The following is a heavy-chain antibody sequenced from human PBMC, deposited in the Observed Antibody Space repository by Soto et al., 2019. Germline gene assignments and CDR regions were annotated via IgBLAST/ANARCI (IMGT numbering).Heavy chain of an antibody. CDR1: GGSVSSGSYY. D-gene: IGHD6-6*01. Sequence: SETLSLTCTVSGGSVSSGSYYWSWIRQPPGKGLEWIGYIYYSGSTNYNPSLKSRVTISVDTSRNQFSLKLSSVTAADTAVYYCARDPLYSSSATSFDYWGQGTLVTAPQ. J-gene: IGHJ4*02. CDR2: IYYSGST. V-gene: IGHV4-61*01. CDR3: ARDPLYSSSATSFDY.